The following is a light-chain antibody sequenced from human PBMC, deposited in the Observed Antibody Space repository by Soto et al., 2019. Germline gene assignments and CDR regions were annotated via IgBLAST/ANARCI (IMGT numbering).Light chain of an antibody. CDR1: SPNIGSNT. CDR2: SNN. V-gene: IGLV1-44*01. Sequence: LTQPPSASGTPGQRVTISCSGSSPNIGSNTVNWYQQLPGTAPKLVIYSNNQRPSGVPDRFSGSKSGTSASLAISGLQSEDEADYYCVAWDDSLNGYVVFGGGTKVTVL. CDR3: VAWDDSLNGYVV. J-gene: IGLJ2*01.